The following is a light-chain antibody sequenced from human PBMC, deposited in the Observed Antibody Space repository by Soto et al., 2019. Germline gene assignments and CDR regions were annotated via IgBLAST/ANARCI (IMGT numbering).Light chain of an antibody. Sequence: EIVLTQSPGTLSMSPEERATLSCRASQAVSSSLLAWYQHKPGQAPRLVIYGASSRATGIPDRFSGSGSGTDFTLTISRLEPEDFAVYYCQQGGASLWMFGQGTKVEIK. CDR2: GAS. CDR3: QQGGASLWM. V-gene: IGKV3-20*01. CDR1: QAVSSSL. J-gene: IGKJ1*01.